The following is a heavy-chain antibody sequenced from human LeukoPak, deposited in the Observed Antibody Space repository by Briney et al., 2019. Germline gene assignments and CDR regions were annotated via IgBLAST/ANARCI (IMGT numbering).Heavy chain of an antibody. CDR2: ISGSGSDT. Sequence: GGSLRLSCAVSGFTFSSYAMKWVRQAPGKGLEWLSAISGSGSDTYYADSVKGRFTISRDNSKNTLFLQMNSLRAEDTAVYYCANPGGPWGQGTLVTVSS. D-gene: IGHD1-1*01. CDR1: GFTFSSYA. J-gene: IGHJ4*02. V-gene: IGHV3-23*01. CDR3: ANPGGP.